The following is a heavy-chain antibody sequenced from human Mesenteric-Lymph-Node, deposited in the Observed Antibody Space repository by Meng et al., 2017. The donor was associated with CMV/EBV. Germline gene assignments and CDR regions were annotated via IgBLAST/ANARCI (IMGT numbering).Heavy chain of an antibody. CDR3: AKIEMGTIS. Sequence: GESLKISCAASGFALSAYGMHWVRQAPGKGLEWVAYIRYDGTNEHYADSVKGRFTISRDNSKNTLYLQMNSLKTEDTAVYYCAKIEMGTISWGQGTLVTVSS. CDR2: IRYDGTNE. CDR1: GFALSAYG. J-gene: IGHJ5*02. V-gene: IGHV3-30*02. D-gene: IGHD5-24*01.